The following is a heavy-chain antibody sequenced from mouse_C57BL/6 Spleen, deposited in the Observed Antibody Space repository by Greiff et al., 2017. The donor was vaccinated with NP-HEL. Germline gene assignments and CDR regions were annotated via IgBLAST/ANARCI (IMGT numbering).Heavy chain of an antibody. V-gene: IGHV1-55*01. CDR3: AREGLLYYGNRGDY. J-gene: IGHJ2*01. CDR1: GYTFTSYW. Sequence: QVQLQQSGAELVKPGASVKMSCKASGYTFTSYWITWVKQRPGQGLEWIGDIYPGSGSTNYNEKFKSKATLTVDTSSSTAYMQLSSLTSEDSAVYYCAREGLLYYGNRGDYWGQGTTLTVSS. D-gene: IGHD2-1*01. CDR2: IYPGSGST.